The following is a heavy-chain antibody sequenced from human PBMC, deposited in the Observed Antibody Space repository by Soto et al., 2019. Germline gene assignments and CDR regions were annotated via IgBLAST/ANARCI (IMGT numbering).Heavy chain of an antibody. CDR1: GFTFSRAD. CDR2: INGGRS. J-gene: IGHJ5*02. Sequence: EVQLLESGGGLVQPGESLRLSCVASGFTFSRADMSWVRQAPGKGLEWVSAINGGRSFYGDSVEGRFTVSRDNSKNTLYLQMNSLRVEDTAIYYCATHAWDLWGPGTLVTVSS. D-gene: IGHD2-2*01. CDR3: ATHAWDL. V-gene: IGHV3-23*01.